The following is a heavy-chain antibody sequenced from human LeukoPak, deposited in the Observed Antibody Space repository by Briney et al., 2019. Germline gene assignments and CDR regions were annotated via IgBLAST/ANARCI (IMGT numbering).Heavy chain of an antibody. V-gene: IGHV5-51*01. D-gene: IGHD6-13*01. CDR2: IYPSDSDT. J-gene: IGHJ6*02. CDR3: VVQQLVPWGMDV. Sequence: GESLRISCKGSGFSFTSYWIGWVRQMPGKGLEWMGIIYPSDSDTTYSPSFQGQVTISADKSISTAYLQWSSLKASDTAMYYCVVQQLVPWGMDVWGQGTTVTVSS. CDR1: GFSFTSYW.